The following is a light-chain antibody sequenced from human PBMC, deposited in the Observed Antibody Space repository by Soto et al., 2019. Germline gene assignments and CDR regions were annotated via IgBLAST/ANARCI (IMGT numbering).Light chain of an antibody. V-gene: IGLV2-11*01. CDR1: SSDVGGYNY. J-gene: IGLJ2*01. CDR3: CSYAGSYVV. CDR2: DVS. Sequence: QSALTQPRSVSGSPRRSVTISCTGTSSDVGGYNYVSWYQQHPGKAPKLMIYDVSKRPSGVPDRFSGSKSGNTASLTISGLQAEDEADYYCCSYAGSYVVFGGGTKVTVL.